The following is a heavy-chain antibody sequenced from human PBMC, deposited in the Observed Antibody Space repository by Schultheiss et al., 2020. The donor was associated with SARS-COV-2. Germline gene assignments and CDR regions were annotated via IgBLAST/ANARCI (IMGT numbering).Heavy chain of an antibody. CDR3: ARASVFLSFDP. J-gene: IGHJ5*02. CDR1: GYSITSGYY. V-gene: IGHV4-38-2*01. Sequence: SETLSLTCAVSGYSITSGYYWGWIRQPPGKGLEWIGSIFHSGGTYYNPSLKSRVTISVDTSKNQFSLRLSSVTAADTAMFYCARASVFLSFDPWGQGVLVTVSS. CDR2: IFHSGGT. D-gene: IGHD2-8*01.